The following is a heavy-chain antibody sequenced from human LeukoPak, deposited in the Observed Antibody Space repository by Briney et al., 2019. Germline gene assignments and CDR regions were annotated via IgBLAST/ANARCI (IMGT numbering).Heavy chain of an antibody. Sequence: PSETLSLTCTVSGGSISPYFWSWIRQPAGKGLEWIGRVYTSGSTNYNPSLKSRVTMSIDTSKNQFSLNLSSVTAADTAVYYCAKSPSGRGGYNWFDPWGQGTLVTVSS. J-gene: IGHJ5*02. CDR3: AKSPSGRGGYNWFDP. D-gene: IGHD3-16*01. CDR2: VYTSGST. CDR1: GGSISPYF. V-gene: IGHV4-4*07.